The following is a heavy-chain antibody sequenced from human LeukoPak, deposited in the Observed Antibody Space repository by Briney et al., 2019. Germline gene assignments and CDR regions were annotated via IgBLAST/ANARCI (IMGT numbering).Heavy chain of an antibody. J-gene: IGHJ3*02. D-gene: IGHD2-21*01. Sequence: PTASVKVSCKASGGTFSSYAISWVRQAPGQGLEWMGRIIPILGIANYAQKFQGRVTITADKSTSTAYMELSSLRSEDTAVYYCARGWQLGGDLGDAFNIWGQGTMVTVSS. CDR1: GGTFSSYA. V-gene: IGHV1-69*04. CDR2: IIPILGIA. CDR3: ARGWQLGGDLGDAFNI.